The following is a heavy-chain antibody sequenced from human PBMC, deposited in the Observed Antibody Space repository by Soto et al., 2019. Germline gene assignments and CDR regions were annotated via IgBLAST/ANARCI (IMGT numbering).Heavy chain of an antibody. J-gene: IGHJ5*02. Sequence: QVTLKESGPVLVKPTETLTLTCTVSGFSLTNARMGVTWIRQPPGQALEWLAHIFSNDEKSYSTSLKSRLTISKDPSKSPVVLTMTNMDPVDTATYYCARVLFSGAYNWFDPWGQGTLVTVSS. V-gene: IGHV2-26*01. CDR1: GFSLTNARMG. CDR2: IFSNDEK. D-gene: IGHD3-3*01. CDR3: ARVLFSGAYNWFDP.